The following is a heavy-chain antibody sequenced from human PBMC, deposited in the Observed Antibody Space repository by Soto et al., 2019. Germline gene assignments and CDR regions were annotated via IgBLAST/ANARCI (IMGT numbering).Heavy chain of an antibody. CDR1: GFTFSSYS. Sequence: PGGSPRLSCAASGFTFSSYSMNWVRQAPGKGLEWVSYISSSSSTIYYADSVKGRFTISRDNAKNSLYLQMNSLRAEDTAVYYCARGVGGWPFDYWGQGTLVTVS. D-gene: IGHD6-19*01. CDR3: ARGVGGWPFDY. CDR2: ISSSSSTI. J-gene: IGHJ4*02. V-gene: IGHV3-48*01.